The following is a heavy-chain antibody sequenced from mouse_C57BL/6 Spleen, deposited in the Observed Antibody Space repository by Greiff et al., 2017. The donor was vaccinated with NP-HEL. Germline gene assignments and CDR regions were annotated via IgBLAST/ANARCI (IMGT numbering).Heavy chain of an antibody. CDR1: GYAFTNYL. D-gene: IGHD2-3*01. CDR2: INPGSGGT. V-gene: IGHV1-54*01. CDR3: ARTYDHYAMDY. J-gene: IGHJ4*01. Sequence: VKLMESGAELVRPGTSVKVSCKASGYAFTNYLIEWVKQRPGQGLEWIGVINPGSGGTNYNEKFKGKATLTADKSSSTAYMQLSSLTSEDSAVYFCARTYDHYAMDYWGQGTSVTVSS.